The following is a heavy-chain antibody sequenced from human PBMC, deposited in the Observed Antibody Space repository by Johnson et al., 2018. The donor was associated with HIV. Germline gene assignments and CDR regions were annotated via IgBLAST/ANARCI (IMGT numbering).Heavy chain of an antibody. CDR1: GFTFSDYY. D-gene: IGHD4-11*01. CDR3: ASSTVMMTDDAFDI. Sequence: QVHLVESGGGLVKPGGSLRLSCAASGFTFSDYYMSWIRQAPGKGLEWVSYISSSGSIIYYADFVKGRFTISRDNAKNSMYLQMNTLNAEDTAVYYCASSTVMMTDDAFDIWGQGTVVTVSP. V-gene: IGHV3-11*01. CDR2: ISSSGSII. J-gene: IGHJ3*02.